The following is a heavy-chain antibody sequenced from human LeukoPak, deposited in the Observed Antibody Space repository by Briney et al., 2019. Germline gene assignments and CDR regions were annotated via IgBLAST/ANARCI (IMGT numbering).Heavy chain of an antibody. D-gene: IGHD2-21*01. J-gene: IGHJ4*02. Sequence: SETLSLTCAVYGGSFSGYYWSWIRQPPGKGLEWIGEINHSGSTNYNPSLKSRVTISVDTSKNQFSLKLSSVTAADTAVYYCASTSCLLWWCEYYFDYWGQGTLVTVSS. V-gene: IGHV4-34*01. CDR2: INHSGST. CDR1: GGSFSGYY. CDR3: ASTSCLLWWCEYYFDY.